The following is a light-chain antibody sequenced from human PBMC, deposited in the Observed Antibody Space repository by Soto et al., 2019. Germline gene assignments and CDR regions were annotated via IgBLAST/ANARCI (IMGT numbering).Light chain of an antibody. CDR1: QSVNSN. CDR3: QQYNNWPPYT. J-gene: IGKJ2*01. Sequence: EIVMTQSPATLSASPGEIATLSCRASQSVNSNLAWYQQKPCQAPSLLIYGASTRATGVTARFSGSGSGTESTLTISSLQSEDFAVYYCQQYNNWPPYTFGQGTKLEIK. V-gene: IGKV3-15*01. CDR2: GAS.